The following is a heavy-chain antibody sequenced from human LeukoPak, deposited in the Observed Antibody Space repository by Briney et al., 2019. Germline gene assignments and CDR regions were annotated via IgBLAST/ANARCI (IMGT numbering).Heavy chain of an antibody. CDR2: ISGSGGST. Sequence: XXXRQAPGXXLEWVSAISGSGGSTYYADSVQGRFTISRDNSKNTLYLQMNSLRAEDTAVYYCAKYPGPIVATIKDYWGQGTLVTVSS. V-gene: IGHV3-23*01. CDR3: AKYPGPIVATIKDY. D-gene: IGHD5-12*01. J-gene: IGHJ4*02.